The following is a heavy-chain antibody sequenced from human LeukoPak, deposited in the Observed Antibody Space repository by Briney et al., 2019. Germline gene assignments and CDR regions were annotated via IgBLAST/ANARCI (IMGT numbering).Heavy chain of an antibody. J-gene: IGHJ4*02. CDR3: AKDYY. CDR2: MSGEGGTT. CDR1: GFTFADYP. Sequence: GGSLRPSCPAYGFTFADYPMRWVRHVPGKGPEWVALMSGEGGTTYYADSVKGRFTISRDNSKNSLYLQMNSLRTEDTALYYCAKDYYWGQGTLVTVSS. V-gene: IGHV3-43*02.